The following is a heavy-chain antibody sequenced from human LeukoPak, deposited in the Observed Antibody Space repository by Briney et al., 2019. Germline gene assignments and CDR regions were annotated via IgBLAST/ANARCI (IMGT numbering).Heavy chain of an antibody. V-gene: IGHV4-59*11. D-gene: IGHD3-10*01. CDR1: GGSISSHY. CDR2: IYYSGST. Sequence: SETLSLTCTVSGGSISSHYWSWIRQPPGKGLEWIGYIYYSGSTNYNPSLKSRVTISVDTSKNQFSLKLSSVTAADTAVYYCARDRWYGDDASDIWGQGTLVTVSS. J-gene: IGHJ4*02. CDR3: ARDRWYGDDASDI.